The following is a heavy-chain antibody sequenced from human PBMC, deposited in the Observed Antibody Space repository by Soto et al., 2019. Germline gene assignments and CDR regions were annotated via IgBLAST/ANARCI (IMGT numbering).Heavy chain of an antibody. V-gene: IGHV1-18*01. CDR2: ISAYNGNT. CDR3: ARDRGSSSWYEFDY. Sequence: QVQLVQSGAEVKNPGASVKVSCKTSGYTFTSNGISWVRQAPGHGLEWMGWISAYNGNTNYAQNFQGRVTMGRDTSTSTAYMELRSLRSDDTAVYHCARDRGSSSWYEFDYWGQGTLVTVSS. CDR1: GYTFTSNG. J-gene: IGHJ4*02. D-gene: IGHD6-13*01.